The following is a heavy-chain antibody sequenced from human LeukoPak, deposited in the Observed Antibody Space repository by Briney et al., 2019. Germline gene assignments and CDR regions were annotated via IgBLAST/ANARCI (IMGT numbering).Heavy chain of an antibody. J-gene: IGHJ4*02. Sequence: GGSLRLSCAASGLTFKIYSMHWVRQAPGKGLEWVTVIGGRGDSIFYADSVKGRFTISRDNSKNTVDLQMSSLRAEDTAIYYCAKDYYETSGYFDSWGQGSLVSVSS. CDR1: GLTFKIYS. CDR2: IGGRGDSI. CDR3: AKDYYETSGYFDS. D-gene: IGHD3-22*01. V-gene: IGHV3-23*01.